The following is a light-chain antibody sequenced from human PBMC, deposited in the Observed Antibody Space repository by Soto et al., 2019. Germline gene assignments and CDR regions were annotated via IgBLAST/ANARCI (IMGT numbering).Light chain of an antibody. J-gene: IGKJ5*01. Sequence: DIQLTQSPSFLSASLGDRVTITCRASQGIGSYLAWYQQKPGKAPRLLIYGASSLQNGVPSKFSGSGSGTEFTLTISSLQPDDFATYYCQQYNTYSTFGQGTRLEIK. CDR3: QQYNTYST. CDR2: GAS. CDR1: QGIGSY. V-gene: IGKV1-9*01.